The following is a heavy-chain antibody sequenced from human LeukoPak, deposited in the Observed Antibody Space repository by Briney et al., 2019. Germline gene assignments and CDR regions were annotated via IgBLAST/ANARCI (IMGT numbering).Heavy chain of an antibody. V-gene: IGHV3-9*01. CDR3: AKDGSVAGYGNYGMDV. CDR2: ISWNSGSI. J-gene: IGHJ6*02. CDR1: GFTFDDYA. D-gene: IGHD6-19*01. Sequence: GGSLRLSRAASGFTFDDYAMHWVRQAPGKGLEWVSGISWNSGSIGYADSVKGRFTISRDNAKNSLYLQMNSLRAEDTALYYCAKDGSVAGYGNYGMDVWGQGTTVTVSS.